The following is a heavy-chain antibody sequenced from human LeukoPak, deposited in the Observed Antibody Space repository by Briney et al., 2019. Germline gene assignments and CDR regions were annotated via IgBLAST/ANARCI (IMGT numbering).Heavy chain of an antibody. D-gene: IGHD6-19*01. CDR1: GFTFTSYA. V-gene: IGHV3-30-3*01. CDR2: ISYDGSSK. Sequence: GGSLRLSCAASGFTFTSYAMHWVRQAPGRGLEWVAVISYDGSSKYYTDSVKGRFTISRDNSKNTLYLQMNSLRAEDTAVYYCAKDIVTVAGTGAFDYWGQGTLVTVSS. CDR3: AKDIVTVAGTGAFDY. J-gene: IGHJ4*02.